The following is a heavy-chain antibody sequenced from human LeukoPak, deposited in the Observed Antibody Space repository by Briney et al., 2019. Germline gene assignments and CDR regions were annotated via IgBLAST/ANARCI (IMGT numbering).Heavy chain of an antibody. CDR1: GFTFSSYW. Sequence: GGSLRLSCAASGFTFSSYWMNWVRQAPGKGLEWVANIKQDGSEKYYVDSVKGRFTISRDNAKNSLYLQMNSLRAEDTAVYYCARVGTGWWFDPWGQGTLVTVSS. J-gene: IGHJ5*02. V-gene: IGHV3-7*01. CDR3: ARVGTGWWFDP. D-gene: IGHD2-8*02. CDR2: IKQDGSEK.